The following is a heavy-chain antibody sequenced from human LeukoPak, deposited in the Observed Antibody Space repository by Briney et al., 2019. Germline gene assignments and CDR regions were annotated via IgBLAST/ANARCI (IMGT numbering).Heavy chain of an antibody. V-gene: IGHV3-7*01. Sequence: GGSLRLSCAASGFTFSSYWMSWVRQAPGKGLEWVANIKQDGSEKYYVDSVKGRFTISRDNAKNSLYLQMNSLRAEDTAVYYCSKGRTVTGTLALDYWGQGTLVTVSS. CDR2: IKQDGSEK. CDR1: GFTFSSYW. D-gene: IGHD6-19*01. CDR3: SKGRTVTGTLALDY. J-gene: IGHJ4*02.